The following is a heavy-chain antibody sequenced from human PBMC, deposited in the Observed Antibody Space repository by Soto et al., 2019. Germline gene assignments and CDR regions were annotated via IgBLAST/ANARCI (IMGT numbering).Heavy chain of an antibody. CDR3: GGRSSLASVELFIGKISNYNWFDP. J-gene: IGHJ5*02. D-gene: IGHD3-10*01. Sequence: PSETLSLTCTVSNSSINNPIYYWVSIRQPPGKGLEWIGSIYHTGNTYYNPSLQGRVTISADASKNQFSLKLSSVTAADTAVYFCGGRSSLASVELFIGKISNYNWFDPWSQGTLVTVSS. CDR1: NSSINNPIYY. CDR2: IYHTGNT. V-gene: IGHV4-39*01.